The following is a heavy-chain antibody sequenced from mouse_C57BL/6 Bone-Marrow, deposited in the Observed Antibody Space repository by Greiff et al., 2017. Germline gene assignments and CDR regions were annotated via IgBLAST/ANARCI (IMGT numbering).Heavy chain of an antibody. Sequence: QVQLKQPGAELVKPGASVKLSCKASGYTFTSYWMHWVKQRPGQGLEWIGMIHPNSGSTNYNEKFKSKATLTVDKSSSTAYMQLSSLTSEDSAVYYCARAQLRLFFFAYWGQGTLVTVSA. CDR2: IHPNSGST. V-gene: IGHV1-64*01. CDR1: GYTFTSYW. J-gene: IGHJ3*01. CDR3: ARAQLRLFFFAY. D-gene: IGHD3-2*02.